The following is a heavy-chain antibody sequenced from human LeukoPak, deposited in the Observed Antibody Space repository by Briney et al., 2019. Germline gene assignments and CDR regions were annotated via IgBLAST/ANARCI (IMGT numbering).Heavy chain of an antibody. D-gene: IGHD6-13*01. Sequence: SETLSLTCAVYGGSFSGCYWSWIRQPPGKGLEWIGEINHSGSTNYNPSLKSRVTISVDTSKNQFSLKLSSVTAADTAVYYCARLAGYSSSWALIYYFYGMDVWGQGTTVTVSS. CDR3: ARLAGYSSSWALIYYFYGMDV. CDR1: GGSFSGCY. CDR2: INHSGST. V-gene: IGHV4-34*01. J-gene: IGHJ6*02.